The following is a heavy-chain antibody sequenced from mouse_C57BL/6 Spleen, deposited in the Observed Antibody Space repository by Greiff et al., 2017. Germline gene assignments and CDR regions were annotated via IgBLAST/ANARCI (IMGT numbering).Heavy chain of an antibody. CDR2: IYPGDGDT. CDR1: GYAFSSYW. J-gene: IGHJ1*03. V-gene: IGHV1-80*01. Sequence: QVQLQQSGAELVEPGASVKISCKASGYAFSSYWMNWVKQRPGKGLEWIGQIYPGDGDTNYNGKFKGKATLTADKVSSTAYMQRSSLTSEDSAVYFCARGGPYWYFDVWGTGTTVTVSS. CDR3: ARGGPYWYFDV.